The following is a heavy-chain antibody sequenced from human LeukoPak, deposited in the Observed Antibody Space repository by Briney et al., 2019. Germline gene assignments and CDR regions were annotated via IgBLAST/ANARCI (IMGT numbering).Heavy chain of an antibody. CDR3: AKDGGLWVSAHWGDS. J-gene: IGHJ4*02. CDR1: GFTFSNNA. Sequence: GGSLRLSCAASGFTFSNNAMSWVRQAPGKGLEWVSTITTSDGNTYCADSVKGRFTVSRDNSKNTLYLQMNSLRAEDTAVYYCAKDGGLWVSAHWGDSWGRGTLVTVSS. CDR2: ITTSDGNT. V-gene: IGHV3-23*01. D-gene: IGHD7-27*01.